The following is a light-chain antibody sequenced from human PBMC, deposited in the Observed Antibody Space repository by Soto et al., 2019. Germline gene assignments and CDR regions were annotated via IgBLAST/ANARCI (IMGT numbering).Light chain of an antibody. V-gene: IGKV3-11*01. CDR1: QSVSTF. Sequence: EIVLTQSPATLSLSPGEIATLSCRASQSVSTFLAWFQQRPGQAPRLLIYDASNRSSGIPARFSGSGSGTDFTLSSSSLEPEDFGVYYCQQRSNWPPLAFGGGKKVEIK. CDR2: DAS. J-gene: IGKJ4*01. CDR3: QQRSNWPPLA.